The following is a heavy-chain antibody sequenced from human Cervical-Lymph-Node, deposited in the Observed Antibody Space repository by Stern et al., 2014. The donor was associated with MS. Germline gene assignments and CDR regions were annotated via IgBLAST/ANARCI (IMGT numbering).Heavy chain of an antibody. V-gene: IGHV4-61*02. J-gene: IGHJ3*02. CDR1: GGSISSGSYY. Sequence: QVQLQESGPGLVKPSQTLSLTCTVSGGSISSGSYYWTWIRQPAGKGLEWIGHIYSTGSTKYNPSLKRRVTISGDTYKNQFSLKLRSVTAADTAVYYCARDPPLTLKGAFDIWGQGTMVTVSS. CDR2: IYSTGST. CDR3: ARDPPLTLKGAFDI. D-gene: IGHD2-21*02.